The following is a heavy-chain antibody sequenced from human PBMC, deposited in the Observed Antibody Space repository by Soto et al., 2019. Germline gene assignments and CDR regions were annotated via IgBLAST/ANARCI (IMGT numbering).Heavy chain of an antibody. V-gene: IGHV3-30-3*01. J-gene: IGHJ6*03. D-gene: IGHD2-2*01. CDR3: ARGHCSSTSCYEGVDYYYYYMDV. CDR1: GFTFSSYA. Sequence: GGSLRLSCAASGFTFSSYAMHWVRQAPGKGLEWVAVISYDGSNKYYADSVKGRFTISRDNSKNTLYLQMNSLRAEDTAVYYCARGHCSSTSCYEGVDYYYYYMDVWGKGTTVTVSS. CDR2: ISYDGSNK.